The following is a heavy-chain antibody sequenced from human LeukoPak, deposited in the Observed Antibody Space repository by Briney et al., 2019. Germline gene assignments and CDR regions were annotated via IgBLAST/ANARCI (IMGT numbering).Heavy chain of an antibody. CDR3: ARASYYYDSSGYPNWFDP. Sequence: SVKVSCKASGGTFSSYAISWVRQAPGQGLEWMGRIIPIFGTANYAQKFQGRVTITTDESTSTAYMELSSLRSEDTAVYYCARASYYYDSSGYPNWFDPWGQGTLVTVSS. CDR2: IIPIFGTA. V-gene: IGHV1-69*05. D-gene: IGHD3-22*01. CDR1: GGTFSSYA. J-gene: IGHJ5*02.